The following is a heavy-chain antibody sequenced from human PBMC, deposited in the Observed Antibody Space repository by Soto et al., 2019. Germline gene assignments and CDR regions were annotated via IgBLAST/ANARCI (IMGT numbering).Heavy chain of an antibody. J-gene: IGHJ4*02. CDR3: ARDQSHRHMLLPSFDY. Sequence: AGGSLRLSCAASGFNFPGYSMNWVRQAPGKGLEWVASISSGSHYIYYADSVRGRFTISRDNAGDSLYLQMNSLRAGATAVYFCARDQSHRHMLLPSFDYWGQGTLVTVSS. CDR1: GFNFPGYS. D-gene: IGHD3-10*02. CDR2: ISSGSHYI. V-gene: IGHV3-21*04.